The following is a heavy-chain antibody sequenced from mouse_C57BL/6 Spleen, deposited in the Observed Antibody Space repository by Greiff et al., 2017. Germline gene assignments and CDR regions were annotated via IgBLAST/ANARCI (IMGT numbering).Heavy chain of an antibody. J-gene: IGHJ4*01. Sequence: QVQLMQPGAELVKPGASVKLSCKASGYTFTSYWMHWVKQRPGQGLEWIGMIHPNSGSTNYNEKLKRKATLTVDNASSTAYIQLSSLTAEDSAIYYCASLTTVVATGAMDYWGQGTSVTVSS. CDR3: ASLTTVVATGAMDY. V-gene: IGHV1-64*01. CDR1: GYTFTSYW. CDR2: IHPNSGST. D-gene: IGHD1-1*01.